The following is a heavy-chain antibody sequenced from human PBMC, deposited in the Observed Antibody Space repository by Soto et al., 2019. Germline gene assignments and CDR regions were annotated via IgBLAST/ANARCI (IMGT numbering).Heavy chain of an antibody. Sequence: GGSLRLSCAAFGFKISSSSMNWVRQAPGRGLEWVAYISDSGSGGSTYYADSVKGRFTISRDNSKNTLYLQMNSLRAEDTAVYYCARITMVRGVRHGMDVWGQGTTVTVSS. D-gene: IGHD3-10*01. V-gene: IGHV3-23*01. CDR2: ISDSGSGGST. J-gene: IGHJ6*02. CDR3: ARITMVRGVRHGMDV. CDR1: GFKISSSS.